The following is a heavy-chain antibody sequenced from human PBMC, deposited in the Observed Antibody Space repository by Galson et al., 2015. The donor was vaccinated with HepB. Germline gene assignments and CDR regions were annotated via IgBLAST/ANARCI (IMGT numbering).Heavy chain of an antibody. D-gene: IGHD3-22*01. CDR3: AADRSPYYYDSSGYSY. Sequence: SVKVSCKASGFTFTSSAMQWVRQARGQRLEWIGWIVVGSGNTNYAQKFQERVTITRDMSTSTAYMELSSLRSEDTAVYYCAADRSPYYYDSSGYSYWGQGTLVTVSS. CDR1: GFTFTSSA. V-gene: IGHV1-58*02. CDR2: IVVGSGNT. J-gene: IGHJ4*02.